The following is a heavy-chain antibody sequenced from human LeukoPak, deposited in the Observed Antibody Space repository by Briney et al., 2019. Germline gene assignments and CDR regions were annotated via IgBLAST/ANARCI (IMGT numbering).Heavy chain of an antibody. V-gene: IGHV4-59*01. Sequence: SETLSLTCTVSGGSISYWTWIRQPPGKGLEWIGVIYDHGRTEYSPSLTSRVTISLDTSKTQVSLKLRSVNAADTAVYYCARGLAGAHSGAVYSDLWGRGNLVTVSS. CDR1: GGSISY. CDR3: ARGLAGAHSGAVYSDL. CDR2: IYDHGRT. D-gene: IGHD1-26*01. J-gene: IGHJ2*01.